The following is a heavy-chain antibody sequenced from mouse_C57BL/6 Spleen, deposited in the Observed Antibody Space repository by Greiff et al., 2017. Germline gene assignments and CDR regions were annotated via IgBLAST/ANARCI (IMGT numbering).Heavy chain of an antibody. J-gene: IGHJ3*01. D-gene: IGHD2-4*01. CDR3: ASGYEYDAWFAY. V-gene: IGHV1-53*01. CDR2: INPSNGGN. CDR1: GYNFTSYW. Sequence: QVQLQQPGTELVKPGASVKLSCKASGYNFTSYWMHWVKQRPGQGLEWIGNINPSNGGNNYNEKFKSKATLTVDKSSSTAYMQLSSLTSEDSAVYYCASGYEYDAWFAYWGQGTLVTVSA.